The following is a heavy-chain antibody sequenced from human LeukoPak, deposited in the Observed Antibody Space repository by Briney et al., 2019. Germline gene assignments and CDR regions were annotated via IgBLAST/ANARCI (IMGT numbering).Heavy chain of an antibody. CDR1: GFTFSSYS. Sequence: GGSLRLSCAASGFTFSSYSMTWVRQAPGKGLEWISSISSISTYKFYADSVKGRFTISRDDSENSLYLQMNSLRVEDTAVYYCARALIGYYFDYWGQGTLVTVSS. J-gene: IGHJ4*02. V-gene: IGHV3-21*01. CDR3: ARALIGYYFDY. CDR2: ISSISTYK. D-gene: IGHD2-8*01.